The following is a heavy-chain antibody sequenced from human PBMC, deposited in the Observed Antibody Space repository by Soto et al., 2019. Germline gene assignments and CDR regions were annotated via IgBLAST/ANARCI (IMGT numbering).Heavy chain of an antibody. CDR1: GFTFSSYA. CDR3: ARDPGGYDPGRFDY. V-gene: IGHV3-30-3*01. Sequence: QVQLVESGGGVAQPGRSLRLSCAASGFTFSSYAMHWVRQAPGKGLEWVAVISYDGSNKYYADSVKGRFTISRDNSKNTLYLQMNSLRAEDTAVYYCARDPGGYDPGRFDYWGQGTLVTVSS. D-gene: IGHD5-12*01. J-gene: IGHJ4*02. CDR2: ISYDGSNK.